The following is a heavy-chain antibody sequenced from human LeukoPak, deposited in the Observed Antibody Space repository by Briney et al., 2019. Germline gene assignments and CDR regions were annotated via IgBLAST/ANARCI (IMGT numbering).Heavy chain of an antibody. V-gene: IGHV3-30*02. D-gene: IGHD6-6*01. J-gene: IGHJ4*02. Sequence: GGSLRLSCVASGFTFSSYGMHWVRQAPGKGLEWVAFIRYDGSNKYYADSVKGRFTISRDNSKNTLYLQMNSLRAEDTAIYYCAKEGSSIAARRYFDYWGQGTLVTVSS. CDR2: IRYDGSNK. CDR3: AKEGSSIAARRYFDY. CDR1: GFTFSSYG.